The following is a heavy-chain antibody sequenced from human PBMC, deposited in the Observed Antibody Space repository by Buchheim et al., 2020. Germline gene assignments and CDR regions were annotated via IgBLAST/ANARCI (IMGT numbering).Heavy chain of an antibody. CDR2: IIPLYGSA. CDR3: ARVPRIATAATGWYFDI. Sequence: QVQLLQSGAEVKEPGSAMMVSCKASGGTFSNYAFSWVRQAPGQGLEWMGVIIPLYGSANYIAKFQDRLTISADETTNTVYMDLRNLRSEDTAVYYCARVPRIATAATGWYFDIWGRGTL. CDR1: GGTFSNYA. J-gene: IGHJ2*01. D-gene: IGHD6-13*01. V-gene: IGHV1-69*01.